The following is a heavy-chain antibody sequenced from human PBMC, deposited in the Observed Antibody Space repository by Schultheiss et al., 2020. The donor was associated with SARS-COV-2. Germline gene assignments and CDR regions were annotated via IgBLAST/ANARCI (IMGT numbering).Heavy chain of an antibody. V-gene: IGHV3-53*01. Sequence: GGSLRLSCAASGFTVSSNYMSWVRQAPGKGLEWVSVIYSGGSTYYADSVKGRFTISRDNAKNSLYLQMNSLRLDDTAVYYCARDPAGSSGYDYWGQGTLVTVSS. J-gene: IGHJ4*02. CDR3: ARDPAGSSGYDY. CDR1: GFTVSSNY. CDR2: IYSGGST. D-gene: IGHD6-19*01.